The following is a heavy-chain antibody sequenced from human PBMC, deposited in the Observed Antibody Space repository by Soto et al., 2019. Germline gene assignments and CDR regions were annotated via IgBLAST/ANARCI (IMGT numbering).Heavy chain of an antibody. V-gene: IGHV5-51*01. CDR1: GYSFTSYW. CDR2: IYPGDSDT. Sequence: PGESLKISCKGSGYSFTSYWIGWVRQMPGKGLEWMGIIYPGDSDTRYSPSFQGQVTISADKSISTAYLQWSSLKASDTAMYYCTRTSAAGKNYCGMDVWGEGNRVTVSS. CDR3: TRTSAAGKNYCGMDV. J-gene: IGHJ6*04. D-gene: IGHD6-13*01.